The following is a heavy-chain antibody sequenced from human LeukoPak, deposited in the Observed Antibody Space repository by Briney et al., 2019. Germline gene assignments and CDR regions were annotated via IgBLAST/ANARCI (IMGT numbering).Heavy chain of an antibody. CDR3: ARVSFGSRYYNYMDV. V-gene: IGHV4-61*02. D-gene: IGHD3-10*01. CDR1: GGSISSGSYY. CDR2: IYTTGST. Sequence: SQTLSLTCTVSGGSISSGSYYWSWIRQPAGKGLEWIGRIYTTGSTNYNPSLKSRVTISVDTSKNQFSLKLSSVTAADTAVYYCARVSFGSRYYNYMDVWGKGTTVTVSS. J-gene: IGHJ6*03.